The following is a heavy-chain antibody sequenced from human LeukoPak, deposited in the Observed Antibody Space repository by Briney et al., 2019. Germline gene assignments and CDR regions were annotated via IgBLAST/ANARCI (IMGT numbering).Heavy chain of an antibody. J-gene: IGHJ3*02. CDR1: GDSSRTNA. V-gene: IGHV1-3*01. Sequence: AASVKVSCKASGDSSRTNAIVWLRQAPGQRPEWMGWISAGSGNTKYSQTFQDRLTLTRDTAASTVYMDLSSLRPEDTAVYFCARERDDDPFDIWGQGTLVIVSS. CDR3: ARERDDDPFDI. D-gene: IGHD1-1*01. CDR2: ISAGSGNT.